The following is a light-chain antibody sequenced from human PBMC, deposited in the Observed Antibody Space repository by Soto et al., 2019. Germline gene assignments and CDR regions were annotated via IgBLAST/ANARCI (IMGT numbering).Light chain of an antibody. V-gene: IGKV3-20*01. J-gene: IGKJ1*01. Sequence: EIVLTQSPGTLSLSPGERATLSCRSSHSVSSNYLAWYQQKPGQAPRLLIYDVSSRATGIPDRFSGSGYGTDLNLTISRREPVDVVVYYCQQYGISPTFGQGTKVEIK. CDR1: HSVSSNY. CDR2: DVS. CDR3: QQYGISPT.